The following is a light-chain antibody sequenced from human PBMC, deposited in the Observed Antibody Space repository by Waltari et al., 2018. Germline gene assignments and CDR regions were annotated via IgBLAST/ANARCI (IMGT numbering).Light chain of an antibody. CDR1: QSLRHSNGFDY. CDR3: MQTLQTPYT. Sequence: EIVMTQSPVSLPVTPGEPASLSCRSSQSLRHSNGFDYLDWYLQKPGQSPQLLIHLGSDRASGVPDRFSGSGSGTDFTLKINRVEAEDFGVYYCMQTLQTPYTFGQGTKLELK. J-gene: IGKJ2*01. V-gene: IGKV2-28*01. CDR2: LGS.